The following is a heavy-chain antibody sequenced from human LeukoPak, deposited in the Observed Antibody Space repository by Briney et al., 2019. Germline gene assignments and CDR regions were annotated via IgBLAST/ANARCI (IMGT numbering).Heavy chain of an antibody. CDR1: GGSISSGDYY. CDR3: ARRRGYSYEPSDY. J-gene: IGHJ4*02. D-gene: IGHD5-18*01. CDR2: IYYSGST. V-gene: IGHV4-30-4*08. Sequence: SETLSLTCTVSGGSISSGDYYWSWIRQPPGKGLEWIGYIYYSGSTYYNPSLKSRVTISVDTSKNQFSLKLSSVTAADTAVYYCARRRGYSYEPSDYWGQGTLVTVSS.